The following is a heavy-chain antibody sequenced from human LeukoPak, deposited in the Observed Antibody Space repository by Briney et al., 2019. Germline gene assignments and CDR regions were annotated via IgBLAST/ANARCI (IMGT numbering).Heavy chain of an antibody. J-gene: IGHJ4*02. D-gene: IGHD2/OR15-2a*01. CDR2: IIPILGIA. CDR3: ARESMFSMVFFDY. Sequence: ASVTVSCKASGGTFSSYAISWVRQAPGQGLEWMGRIIPILGIANYAQKFQGRVTITADKSTSTAYMELSSLRSEDTAVYYCARESMFSMVFFDYWGQGTLVTVSS. CDR1: GGTFSSYA. V-gene: IGHV1-69*04.